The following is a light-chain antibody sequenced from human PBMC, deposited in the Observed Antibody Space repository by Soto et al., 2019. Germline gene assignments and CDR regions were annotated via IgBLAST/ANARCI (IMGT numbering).Light chain of an antibody. CDR3: QQGNSPPLT. Sequence: DIQMTQSPSSVSASVGDRVTITCRASQDIASRLAWYQQRPGKAPKLLIYTASSLQSGVPSRFSGGGYGTDFTLTITSLQPEDFATYYCQQGNSPPLTFGGGTKVEIK. CDR1: QDIASR. J-gene: IGKJ4*01. CDR2: TAS. V-gene: IGKV1D-12*01.